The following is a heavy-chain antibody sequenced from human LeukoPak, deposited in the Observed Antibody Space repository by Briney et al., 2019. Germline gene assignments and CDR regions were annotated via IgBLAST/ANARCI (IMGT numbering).Heavy chain of an antibody. CDR3: AAGKRGVYYYMDV. CDR2: IVVGSGNT. CDR1: GFTFTSPA. J-gene: IGHJ6*03. Sequence: SVKVSCKASGFTFTSPAVQWVRQARGQRLEWIGWIVVGSGNTNYAQKFQERVTITRDMSTSTAYMELSSLRSEDTAVYYCAAGKRGVYYYMDVWGKGTTVTVSS. D-gene: IGHD3-10*01. V-gene: IGHV1-58*01.